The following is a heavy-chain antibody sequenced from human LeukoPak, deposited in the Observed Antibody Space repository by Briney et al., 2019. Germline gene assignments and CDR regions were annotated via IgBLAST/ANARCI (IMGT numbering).Heavy chain of an antibody. D-gene: IGHD5-18*01. Sequence: SGTLSHTCTVSGDSLSRYYWSWLGQPRGKGLEGIGYIYYSGSTNYNPSLHSRGTISVDTSKNQFTLKLSYVTAADTAVYYCASGYGYGASCFETCGEGALVTVSS. V-gene: IGHV4-59*01. CDR2: IYYSGST. J-gene: IGHJ5*02. CDR1: GDSLSRYY. CDR3: ASGYGYGASCFET.